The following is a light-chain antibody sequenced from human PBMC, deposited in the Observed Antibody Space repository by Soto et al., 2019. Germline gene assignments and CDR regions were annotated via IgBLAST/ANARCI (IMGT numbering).Light chain of an antibody. CDR2: DSL. V-gene: IGKV1-33*01. CDR1: QDIGDS. CDR3: QHDERLPIT. Sequence: DIQMTQSPSSLSASVGARVTISCPASQDIGDSLNWYQQKEGRTPKLLIYDSLQLEPGVQSRFSGNRSGTRFSLAIRGMEPEDVATYICQHDERLPITFGQGTQL. J-gene: IGKJ5*01.